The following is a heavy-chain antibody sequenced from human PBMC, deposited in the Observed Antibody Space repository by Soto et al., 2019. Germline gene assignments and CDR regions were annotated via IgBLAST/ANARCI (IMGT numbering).Heavy chain of an antibody. CDR3: ASDSSSWYSLPQYNWFEP. CDR2: ISADNGNT. Sequence: QVQLVQSGAEVKKPGASVKVSCKASGYTFTSYGISWVRQAPGQGLEWMGWISADNGNTNYAQKLQGRVTMSTDTSTSTDYMELRRLRSDDTAVYYCASDSSSWYSLPQYNWFEPWGQGTLVTVSS. D-gene: IGHD6-13*01. CDR1: GYTFTSYG. V-gene: IGHV1-18*04. J-gene: IGHJ5*02.